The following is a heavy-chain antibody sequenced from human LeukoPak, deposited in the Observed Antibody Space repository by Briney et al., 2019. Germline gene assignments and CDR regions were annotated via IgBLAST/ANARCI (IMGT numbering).Heavy chain of an antibody. CDR1: GFTFSSYA. D-gene: IGHD2-15*01. Sequence: EPGGSLRLSCAASGFTFSSYAMHWVRQAPGKGLEWVAVISYDGSNKYYADSVKGRFTISRDNSKNTLYLQMNSLRAEDTAMFYCARAQTGSCYSTVDYWGQGTLVTVSS. CDR3: ARAQTGSCYSTVDY. J-gene: IGHJ4*02. V-gene: IGHV3-30-3*01. CDR2: ISYDGSNK.